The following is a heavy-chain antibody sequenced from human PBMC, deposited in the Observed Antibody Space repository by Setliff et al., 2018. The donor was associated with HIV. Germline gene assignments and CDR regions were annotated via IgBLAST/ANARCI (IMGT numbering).Heavy chain of an antibody. J-gene: IGHJ3*02. D-gene: IGHD5-12*01. CDR1: GDIFSRYD. CDR2: IIPIYGTA. Sequence: SVKVSCKASGDIFSRYDISWVRQAPGQGLEWMGGIIPIYGTANSAQKFQGRVTITADESTSTAYMELSTLRSEDTAVYFCARDGGYSGHQCFGDAFDIWGQGTMVTVSS. CDR3: ARDGGYSGHQCFGDAFDI. V-gene: IGHV1-69*13.